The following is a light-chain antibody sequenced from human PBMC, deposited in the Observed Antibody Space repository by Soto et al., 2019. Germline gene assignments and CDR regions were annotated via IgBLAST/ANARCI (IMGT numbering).Light chain of an antibody. CDR2: AAS. V-gene: IGKV1-39*01. J-gene: IGKJ1*01. CDR3: QQSYRTHSP. Sequence: DIQMTQSPCSLSASVGDRVTITCRASQSISGYFNWYQQKPGKAPKLLIYAASSLQRGVPARFSGNGTGKDFTLTNSSLQPEDFATYCCQQSYRTHSPFGQGTKVEIK. CDR1: QSISGY.